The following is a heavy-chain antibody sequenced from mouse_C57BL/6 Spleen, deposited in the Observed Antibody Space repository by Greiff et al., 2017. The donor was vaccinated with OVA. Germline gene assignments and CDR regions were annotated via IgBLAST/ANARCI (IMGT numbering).Heavy chain of an antibody. J-gene: IGHJ2*01. CDR1: GYTFTSYW. D-gene: IGHD1-1*01. V-gene: IGHV1-53*01. CDR3: ARQSTVVATRYFDY. Sequence: HVQLQQPGTELVKPGASVKLSCKASGYTFTSYWMHWVKQRPGQGLEWIGNINPSNGGTNYNEKFKSKATLTVDKSSSTAYMQLSSLTSEDSAVYYCARQSTVVATRYFDYWGQGTTLTVSS. CDR2: INPSNGGT.